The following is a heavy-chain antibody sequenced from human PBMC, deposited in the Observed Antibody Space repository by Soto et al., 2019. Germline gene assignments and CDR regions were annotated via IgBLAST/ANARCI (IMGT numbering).Heavy chain of an antibody. CDR1: GLTFSNYN. CDR3: ARDPEQAQAAQSNYYYGMAF. J-gene: IGHJ6*02. CDR2: ISSSSSYK. D-gene: IGHD2-15*01. Sequence: PGGSMRLSCAASGLTFSNYNMNWVRQAPGKGLEWVSSISSSSSYKYYADSVKGRFTISRDNSKNTLYLHMNSLRAEDTAVYYCARDPEQAQAAQSNYYYGMAFWGQGSTVP. V-gene: IGHV3-21*04.